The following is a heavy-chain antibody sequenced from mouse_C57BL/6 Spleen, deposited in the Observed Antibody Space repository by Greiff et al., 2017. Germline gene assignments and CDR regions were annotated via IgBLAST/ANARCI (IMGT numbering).Heavy chain of an antibody. V-gene: IGHV1-76*01. D-gene: IGHD2-4*01. CDR3: ARGDYDGWNGY. Sequence: VQLQQSGAELVRPGASVKLSCKASGYTFTDYYINWVKQRPGQGLEWIARIYPGSGNTYYNEKFKGKATLTAEKSSSTAYMQLSSLTSEDSAVYVCARGDYDGWNGYWGQGTTLTVSS. CDR2: IYPGSGNT. CDR1: GYTFTDYY. J-gene: IGHJ2*01.